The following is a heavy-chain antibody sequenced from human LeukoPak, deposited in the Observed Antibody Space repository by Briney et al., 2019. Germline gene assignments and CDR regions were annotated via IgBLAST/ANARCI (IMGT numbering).Heavy chain of an antibody. Sequence: ASVKVSCKASGYTFTSYYMHWVRQAPGQGLEWMGIINPSGGSTSYAQKFQGRVTMTRDTSTSTVYMGLSSLRSEDTAVYYCASEGSADSSGPYDAFDIWGQGTMVTVSS. J-gene: IGHJ3*02. CDR2: INPSGGST. D-gene: IGHD3-22*01. V-gene: IGHV1-46*01. CDR3: ASEGSADSSGPYDAFDI. CDR1: GYTFTSYY.